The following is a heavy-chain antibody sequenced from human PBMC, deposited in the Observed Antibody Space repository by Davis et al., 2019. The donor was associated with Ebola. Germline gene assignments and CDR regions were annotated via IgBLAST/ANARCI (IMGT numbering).Heavy chain of an antibody. J-gene: IGHJ4*02. CDR1: GGSISSYY. CDR3: ARGLTYYYDSSGYY. Sequence: SETLSLTCTVSGGSISSYYWGWIRQPPRKGLEWIGSIYYSGITYYNPSLKSRVAISVDTSKNQFSLKLSSVTAADTAVYYCARGLTYYYDSSGYYWGQGTLVTVSS. D-gene: IGHD3-22*01. CDR2: IYYSGIT. V-gene: IGHV4-39*07.